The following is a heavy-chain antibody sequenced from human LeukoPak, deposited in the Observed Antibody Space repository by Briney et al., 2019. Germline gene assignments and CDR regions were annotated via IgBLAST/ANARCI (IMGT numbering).Heavy chain of an antibody. CDR2: ISGSDSST. D-gene: IGHD6-13*01. J-gene: IGHJ6*03. CDR1: GFTFSSSA. CDR3: AKDPAAAALWYYYYYMDV. V-gene: IGHV3-23*01. Sequence: GGSLRLSCAASGFTFSSSAMSWVRQAPGKGLEWVSTISGSDSSTYYADSVKGRFTISRDNSKNTLYLQMNSLRAEDTAVYYCAKDPAAAALWYYYYYMDVWGKGTTVTISS.